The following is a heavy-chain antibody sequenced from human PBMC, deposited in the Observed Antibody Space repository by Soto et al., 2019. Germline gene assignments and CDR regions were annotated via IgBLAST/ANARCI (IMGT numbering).Heavy chain of an antibody. CDR1: GFTFSSYW. CDR3: TRSLDF. Sequence: GGSLRLSCAASGFTFSSYWMDWVRQAPGKGLEWVANINQDGSEKHYVDSVKGRFTISRDNVKNSLYLQMSSLTAEDSAIYYCTRSLDFWGQGTLVTVYS. J-gene: IGHJ4*02. CDR2: INQDGSEK. V-gene: IGHV3-7*01.